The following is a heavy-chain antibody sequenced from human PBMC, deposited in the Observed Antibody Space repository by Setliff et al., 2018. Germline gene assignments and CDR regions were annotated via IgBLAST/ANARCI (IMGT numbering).Heavy chain of an antibody. CDR2: IPYDGSNK. Sequence: GESLKISCAASGFNFSSYAMHWVRQAPGKGLEWVAFIPYDGSNKYYADSVKGRFTISRDNSKNTLYLQMNSLRAEDTAVYYCAKDYDYVWGSYPKDWGQGTLVTVSS. CDR3: AKDYDYVWGSYPKD. V-gene: IGHV3-30*02. J-gene: IGHJ4*02. D-gene: IGHD3-16*02. CDR1: GFNFSSYA.